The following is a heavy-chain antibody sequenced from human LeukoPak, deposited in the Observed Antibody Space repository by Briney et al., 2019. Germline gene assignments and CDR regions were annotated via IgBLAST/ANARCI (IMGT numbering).Heavy chain of an antibody. Sequence: PGGSLRLSCAASGFTFSSYGMHWVRQAPGKRLEWVAFIRYDGSNKYYADSVKGRFTISRDNSKNTLYLQMNSLRAEDTAVYYCAKDWAVAGTFDYWGQGTLVTVSS. V-gene: IGHV3-30*02. J-gene: IGHJ4*02. D-gene: IGHD6-19*01. CDR1: GFTFSSYG. CDR3: AKDWAVAGTFDY. CDR2: IRYDGSNK.